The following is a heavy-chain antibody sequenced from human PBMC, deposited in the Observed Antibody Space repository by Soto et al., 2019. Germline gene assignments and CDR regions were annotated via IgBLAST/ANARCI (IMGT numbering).Heavy chain of an antibody. D-gene: IGHD6-19*01. V-gene: IGHV3-9*01. CDR3: AKDITRGAVAGHAFDY. Sequence: GGSLRLSCAASGFTFDDYAMHWVRQAPGPGLEGVSGISWNSGSIGYADSVKGRFIISRDNAKNSLYLQMNSLRAEDTALYYCAKDITRGAVAGHAFDYWGQGT. CDR1: GFTFDDYA. J-gene: IGHJ4*02. CDR2: ISWNSGSI.